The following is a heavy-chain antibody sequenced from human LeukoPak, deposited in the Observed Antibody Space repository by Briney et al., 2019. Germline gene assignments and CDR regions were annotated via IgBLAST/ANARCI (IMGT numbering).Heavy chain of an antibody. J-gene: IGHJ5*02. D-gene: IGHD6-19*01. V-gene: IGHV1-8*03. Sequence: GASVKVSCKASGYTFTSYDINWVRQATGQGLEWMGWMNPNSGNTGYAQKFQGRVTITRNTSISTAYMELSSLRSEDTAVYYCARGRRYFLSTLASRASYSSGYWFDPWGQGTLVTVSS. CDR2: MNPNSGNT. CDR1: GYTFTSYD. CDR3: ARGRRYFLSTLASRASYSSGYWFDP.